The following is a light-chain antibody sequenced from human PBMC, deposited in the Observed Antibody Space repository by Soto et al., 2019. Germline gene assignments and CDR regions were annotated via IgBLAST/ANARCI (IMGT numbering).Light chain of an antibody. V-gene: IGKV3-15*01. J-gene: IGKJ2*01. CDR2: GAS. CDR3: QQYNKWPPNT. Sequence: EIVMTQSPATLSVSPGERVTLSCRASQSVSSYLAWYQQKPGQAPRLLIYGASTRATGIPARFSGSGSGTKFTLTISSLQSEDFGVYYCQQYNKWPPNTFGQGTKVDIK. CDR1: QSVSSY.